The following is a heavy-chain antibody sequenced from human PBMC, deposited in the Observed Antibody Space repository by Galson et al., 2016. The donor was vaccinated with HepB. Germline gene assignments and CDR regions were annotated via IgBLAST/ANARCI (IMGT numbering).Heavy chain of an antibody. J-gene: IGHJ6*02. V-gene: IGHV5-51*01. CDR1: GYSFTSYW. D-gene: IGHD2-2*01. CDR2: IYPGDSDT. Sequence: QSGAEVKKPGESLKISCKGSGYSFTSYWIGWVRQMPGKGLEWMGVIYPGDSDTRYSPSFQGQVTISADKSISTAYLQWTSLKASDTAMYYCARPFKTVYCISTKCYANYYYFGMDVWGQGTTVTVSS. CDR3: ARPFKTVYCISTKCYANYYYFGMDV.